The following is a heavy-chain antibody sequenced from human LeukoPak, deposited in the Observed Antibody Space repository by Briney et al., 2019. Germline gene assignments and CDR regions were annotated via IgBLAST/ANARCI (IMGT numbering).Heavy chain of an antibody. CDR3: ARGLTVSIGNDFPYYYYYMDV. CDR1: GYTFTGYY. V-gene: IGHV1-2*02. Sequence: GASVKVSCKASGYTFTGYYIHWVRQAPGQGLEWMGWIRGDNGGTNFAQKFRGRVTMTRDTSTTTAYMELSRLRSDDTAVYYCARGLTVSIGNDFPYYYYYMDVWGKGTTVTVS. D-gene: IGHD3-3*01. J-gene: IGHJ6*03. CDR2: IRGDNGGT.